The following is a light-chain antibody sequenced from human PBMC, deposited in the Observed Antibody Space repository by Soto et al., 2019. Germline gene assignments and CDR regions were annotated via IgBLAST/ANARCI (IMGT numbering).Light chain of an antibody. CDR3: QSYDSSLSGVV. CDR2: GNG. Sequence: QSALTQPPSVSGAPGQRVTISCAGGSSNIGAGYDVHWYQQLPGTAPKLLIYGNGNRPSGVPDRFSGSKSGTSASLAITGLQAEDEADYYCQSYDSSLSGVVFGGGTKLTVL. J-gene: IGLJ2*01. V-gene: IGLV1-40*01. CDR1: SSNIGAGYD.